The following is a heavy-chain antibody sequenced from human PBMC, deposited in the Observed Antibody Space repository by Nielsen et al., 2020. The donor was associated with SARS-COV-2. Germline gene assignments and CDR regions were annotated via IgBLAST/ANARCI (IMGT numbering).Heavy chain of an antibody. CDR3: SSTGYLFKRDY. Sequence: LDCAVYGGSFSGYYWSWIRQPPGKGLEWIGEINHSGSTNYNPSLKSRVTISVDTSKNQFSLKLSSVTAADTAVYYCSSTGYLFKRDYWGQGTLVTVSS. CDR2: INHSGST. J-gene: IGHJ4*02. CDR1: GGSFSGYY. D-gene: IGHD3-22*01. V-gene: IGHV4-34*01.